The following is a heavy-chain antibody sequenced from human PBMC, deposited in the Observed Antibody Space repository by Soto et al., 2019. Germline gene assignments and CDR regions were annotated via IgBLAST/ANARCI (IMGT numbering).Heavy chain of an antibody. Sequence: ASVKVSCKAADYRFTSLGLSWVRQAPGQGLEWMGWISGYNGNTKYAQRLQGRVTMTTDASTSTAYMELRGLTSDDTAVYYCARDQSTGWFGKESGMDVWGQGTTVTVSS. V-gene: IGHV1-18*01. D-gene: IGHD6-19*01. CDR2: ISGYNGNT. CDR3: ARDQSTGWFGKESGMDV. CDR1: DYRFTSLG. J-gene: IGHJ6*02.